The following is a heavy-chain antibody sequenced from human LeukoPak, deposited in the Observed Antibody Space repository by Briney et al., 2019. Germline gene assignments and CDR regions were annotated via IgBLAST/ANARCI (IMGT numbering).Heavy chain of an antibody. CDR2: ISPGDSDT. J-gene: IGHJ4*02. CDR3: VRLDSSGYYYAVY. D-gene: IGHD3-22*01. V-gene: IGHV5-51*01. CDR1: GYSFPSYW. Sequence: GESLQISCKGSGYSFPSYWIGWVRPMPGKGLEWMGIISPGDSDTRYSPSFQGQVTISADKSISTAFLQWSSLKASDTAMYYCVRLDSSGYYYAVYWGQGALVTVSS.